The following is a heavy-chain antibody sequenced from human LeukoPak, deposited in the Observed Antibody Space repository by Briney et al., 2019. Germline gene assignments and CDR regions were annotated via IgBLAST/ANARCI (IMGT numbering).Heavy chain of an antibody. CDR2: IRYDGSNK. V-gene: IGHV3-30*02. D-gene: IGHD3-3*01. J-gene: IGHJ4*02. CDR1: GFTFSSYG. Sequence: GGSLRLSCAASGFTFSSYGMHWVRQAPGKGLEWVAFIRYDGSNKYYADSVKGRFTISRDNSKNTLYLQMNSLRAEDTAVYYCAKWAYDFWSGYYTGYFDYWGQGTLVTVSS. CDR3: AKWAYDFWSGYYTGYFDY.